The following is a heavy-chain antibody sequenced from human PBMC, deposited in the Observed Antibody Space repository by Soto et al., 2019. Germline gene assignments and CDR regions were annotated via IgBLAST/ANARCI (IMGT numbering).Heavy chain of an antibody. D-gene: IGHD2-2*01. CDR2: ISSSSSYI. Sequence: PGGSLRLSCAASGFTFSSYSMNWVRQAPGKGLEWVSSISSSSSYIYYADSVKGRFTISRDNAKNSLYLLMNSLRAEDTAVYYCARDVVPAAFDYWGQGTLVTVSS. V-gene: IGHV3-21*01. J-gene: IGHJ4*02. CDR1: GFTFSSYS. CDR3: ARDVVPAAFDY.